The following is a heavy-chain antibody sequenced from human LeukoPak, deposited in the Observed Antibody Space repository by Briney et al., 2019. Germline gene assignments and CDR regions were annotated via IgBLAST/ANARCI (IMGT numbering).Heavy chain of an antibody. CDR3: AAYYDFWSGYRFDY. V-gene: IGHV6-1*01. D-gene: IGHD3-3*01. J-gene: IGHJ4*02. Sequence: SQTLSLTFAISGDSVSSNSAAWNWIRQSPSRGPEWLGSTYYRSKWYNDYAVSVKSRITINPDTSKNQFSLQLNSVTPEDTAVYYCAAYYDFWSGYRFDYWGQGTLVTVSS. CDR2: TYYRSKWYN. CDR1: GDSVSSNSAA.